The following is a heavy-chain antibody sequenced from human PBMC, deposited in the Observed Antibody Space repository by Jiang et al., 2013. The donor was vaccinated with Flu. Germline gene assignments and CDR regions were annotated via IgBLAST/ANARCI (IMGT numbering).Heavy chain of an antibody. Sequence: TCTVSGGSISSRSYYWGWIRQPPGKGLEWIGSIYYSGSTYCNPSLKSRVTISVDTSKNQFSLKLSSVTAADTAVYYCARYTYYYDSSRYYYSRRFDYWGQGTLVTVSS. V-gene: IGHV4-39*01. CDR3: ARYTYYYDSSRYYYSRRFDY. CDR1: GGSISSRSYY. D-gene: IGHD3-22*01. J-gene: IGHJ4*02. CDR2: IYYSGST.